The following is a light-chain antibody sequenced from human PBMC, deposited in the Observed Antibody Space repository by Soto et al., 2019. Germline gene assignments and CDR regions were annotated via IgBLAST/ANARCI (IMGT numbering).Light chain of an antibody. V-gene: IGKV1-39*01. Sequence: IQMTQSPSSLSASVGDRVTITCRASQDIKNYLNWYQQQPGKGPRLLIYAASNLQRGVPSRFPGSGSWIYFTLTVSSLQPEDFATYYCQQSYTFPETFGQGTKVEIK. CDR1: QDIKNY. J-gene: IGKJ1*01. CDR2: AAS. CDR3: QQSYTFPET.